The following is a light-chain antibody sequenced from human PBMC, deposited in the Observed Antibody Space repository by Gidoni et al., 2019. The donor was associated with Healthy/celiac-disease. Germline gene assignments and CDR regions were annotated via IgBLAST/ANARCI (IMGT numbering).Light chain of an antibody. Sequence: QSALPQPASVSVSPGQSITISCTGTSSDVGSYNLVSWYQQHPGKAPKLMIYEGSKRSSGVSNRVSGSKSGNTASLTISGRQAEDEADYYCCSYAGSRTYVFGTGTKVTVL. CDR3: CSYAGSRTYV. J-gene: IGLJ1*01. CDR1: SSDVGSYNL. CDR2: EGS. V-gene: IGLV2-23*01.